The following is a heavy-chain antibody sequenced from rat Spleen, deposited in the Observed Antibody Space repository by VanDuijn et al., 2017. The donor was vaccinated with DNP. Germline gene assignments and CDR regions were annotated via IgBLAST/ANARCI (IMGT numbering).Heavy chain of an antibody. Sequence: EVQLVESDGGLVQPGRSLKLSCAASGFTFSDYYMAWVRQAPTKGLEWVATISYDGSSTYYRDSVKGRFTISRDNAKSTLYLQMDSLRSEDTATYYCARHRPDITYSYVMDAWGQGASVTVSS. V-gene: IGHV5-29*01. CDR1: GFTFSDYY. CDR3: ARHRPDITYSYVMDA. J-gene: IGHJ4*01. D-gene: IGHD1-4*01. CDR2: ISYDGSST.